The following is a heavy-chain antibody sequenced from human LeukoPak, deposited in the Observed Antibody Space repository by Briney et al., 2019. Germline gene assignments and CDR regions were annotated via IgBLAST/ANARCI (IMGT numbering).Heavy chain of an antibody. J-gene: IGHJ4*02. CDR2: IYTSGST. CDR3: ARERSSSWPS. V-gene: IGHV4-61*02. D-gene: IGHD6-13*01. CDR1: GGSISSGSYY. Sequence: SETLSLTCTVSGGSISSGSYYWSCIRQPAGKGLEWIGRIYTSGSTNYNPSLKSRVTISVDTSKNQFSLKLSSVTAADTAVYYCARERSSSWPSWGQGTLVTVSS.